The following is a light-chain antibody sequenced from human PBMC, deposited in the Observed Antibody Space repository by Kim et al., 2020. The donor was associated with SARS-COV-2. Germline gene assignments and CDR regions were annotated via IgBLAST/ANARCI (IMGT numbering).Light chain of an antibody. J-gene: IGKJ2*01. V-gene: IGKV3D-15*01. CDR3: QQSNNWPPMYT. CDR2: GAS. Sequence: SPGERATLSCRASQSVGSSLAWYQQKPGQAPRHLIYGASTRATGIPARFSGSGSGTEFTLTISSLQSEDFAVYYCQQSNNWPPMYTFGQGTKLEI. CDR1: QSVGSS.